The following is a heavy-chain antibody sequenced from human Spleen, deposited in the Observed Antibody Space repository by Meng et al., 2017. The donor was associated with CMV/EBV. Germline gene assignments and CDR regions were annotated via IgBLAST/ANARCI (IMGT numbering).Heavy chain of an antibody. J-gene: IGHJ6*02. D-gene: IGHD3-16*01. Sequence: SETLSLTCAVYGPGGSNRNYYWNWIRQPPGKGLEWIGEINHDGTKNYNPSLKSRVTISVDTSKNQFSLKLSSVTAADTAVYYCARHGGYYYYGMDVWGQGTTVTVSS. V-gene: IGHV4-34*01. CDR3: ARHGGYYYYGMDV. CDR1: GPGGSNRNYY. CDR2: INHDGTK.